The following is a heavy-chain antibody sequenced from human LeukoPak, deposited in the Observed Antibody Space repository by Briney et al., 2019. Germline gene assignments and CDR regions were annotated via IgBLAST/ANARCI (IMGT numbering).Heavy chain of an antibody. V-gene: IGHV3-48*03. CDR1: GFTFSSYE. Sequence: GGSLRLSCAASGFTFSSYEMNWVRQAPGKGLEWVSYISSNGSPIFYAGSVKGRFTISRDNAKNSLSLLMNSLRAEDTAVYYCARDGGSGILDWGQGTLVTVSS. D-gene: IGHD3-10*01. J-gene: IGHJ4*02. CDR2: ISSNGSPI. CDR3: ARDGGSGILD.